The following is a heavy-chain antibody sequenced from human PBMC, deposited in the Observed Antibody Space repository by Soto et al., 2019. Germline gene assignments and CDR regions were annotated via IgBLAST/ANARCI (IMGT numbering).Heavy chain of an antibody. Sequence: SETLSLTCAVYGGSFSGYYWSWIRQPPGKGLEWIGEINHSGRTNYNPSLKSRVTISVDRAKNQLSLKLNSVTAADTAVYYCARHILYYDILTGYYKGPYFDYWGQGTLVTVSS. V-gene: IGHV4-34*01. CDR2: INHSGRT. J-gene: IGHJ4*02. CDR1: GGSFSGYY. D-gene: IGHD3-9*01. CDR3: ARHILYYDILTGYYKGPYFDY.